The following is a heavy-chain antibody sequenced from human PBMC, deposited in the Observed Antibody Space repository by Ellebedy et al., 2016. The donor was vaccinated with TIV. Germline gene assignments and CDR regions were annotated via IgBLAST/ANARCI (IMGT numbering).Heavy chain of an antibody. J-gene: IGHJ6*02. D-gene: IGHD3-22*01. Sequence: SETLSLXCSASGGAIRSDYWSWIRQPPGKGLEWIGYIYNRGRTNYNPSPESRVTISVDTSKNQFSLKLSSVTAADTAVYYCARDRMYYYDSSGSYQYYGMDVWGQGTTVTVSS. CDR2: IYNRGRT. V-gene: IGHV4-59*01. CDR3: ARDRMYYYDSSGSYQYYGMDV. CDR1: GGAIRSDY.